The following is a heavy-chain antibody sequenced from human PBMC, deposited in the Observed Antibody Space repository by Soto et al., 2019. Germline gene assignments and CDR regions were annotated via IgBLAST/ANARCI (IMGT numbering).Heavy chain of an antibody. V-gene: IGHV4-39*01. D-gene: IGHD2-15*01. CDR1: GGSISSSSYY. Sequence: QLQLQESGPGLVKPSETLSLTCTVSGGSISSSSYYWGWIRQPPGKGLEWIGSIYYSGSTYYNPSLKTRVTISVDTSKNQFSLKLSSVTAADTAVYYCARLYCSGGSCYFFDSWGQGTLVTVSS. CDR2: IYYSGST. J-gene: IGHJ4*02. CDR3: ARLYCSGGSCYFFDS.